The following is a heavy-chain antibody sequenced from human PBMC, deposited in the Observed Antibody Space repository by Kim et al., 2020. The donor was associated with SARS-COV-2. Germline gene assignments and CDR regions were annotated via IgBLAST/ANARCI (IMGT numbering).Heavy chain of an antibody. J-gene: IGHJ6*02. CDR1: GFTFSSYS. CDR2: ISSSSSTI. CDR3: ATVLRYFDWPNARPYYYYYGMDV. Sequence: GGSLRLSCAASGFTFSSYSMNWVRQAPGKGLEWVSYISSSSSTIYYADSVKGRFTISRDNAKNSLYLQMNSLRDEDTAVYYCATVLRYFDWPNARPYYYYYGMDVWGQGTTVTVSS. V-gene: IGHV3-48*02. D-gene: IGHD3-9*01.